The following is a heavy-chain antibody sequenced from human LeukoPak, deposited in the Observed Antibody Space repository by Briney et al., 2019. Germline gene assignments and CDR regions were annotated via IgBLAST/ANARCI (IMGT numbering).Heavy chain of an antibody. J-gene: IGHJ4*02. Sequence: SGPTLVNPTQTLTLTCTFSGFSLNTRGVGVGWIRQPPGRALEWLALIYWDDDRRYSPSLKSRLTITKDTSKNQVVLTMTNMDPVDTATYFCAHRKNYYDSSVFDNRGQGTLATVSS. CDR3: AHRKNYYDSSVFDN. CDR2: IYWDDDR. CDR1: GFSLNTRGVG. V-gene: IGHV2-5*02. D-gene: IGHD3-22*01.